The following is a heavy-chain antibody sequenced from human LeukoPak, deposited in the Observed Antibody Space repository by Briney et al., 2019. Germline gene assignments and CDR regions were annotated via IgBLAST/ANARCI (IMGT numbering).Heavy chain of an antibody. V-gene: IGHV4-59*01. CDR1: GGSISSYY. Sequence: SETLSLTCTVSGGSISSYYWSWIRQPPGKGLEWIGYIYYSGSTNYNPSLKSRVTISVDTSKNQFSLKLSSATAADTAVYYCARHLGVVPYYYYGMDVWGQGTTVTVSS. CDR3: ARHLGVVPYYYYGMDV. J-gene: IGHJ6*02. CDR2: IYYSGST. D-gene: IGHD3-3*01.